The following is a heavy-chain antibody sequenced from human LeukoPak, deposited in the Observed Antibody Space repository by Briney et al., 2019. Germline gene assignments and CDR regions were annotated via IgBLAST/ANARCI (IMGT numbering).Heavy chain of an antibody. CDR3: ARDTAGGYSILDS. CDR2: MYNSGST. J-gene: IGHJ4*02. V-gene: IGHV4-59*01. D-gene: IGHD5-18*01. CDR1: GGSISTYY. Sequence: PSETLSLTCTVSGGSISTYYWSWIRQPPGKGLEWIGYMYNSGSTNYNPSLKSRVTISVDTSKNQFSLKVSSVTAADTAVYYCARDTAGGYSILDSWGQGTLVTVSS.